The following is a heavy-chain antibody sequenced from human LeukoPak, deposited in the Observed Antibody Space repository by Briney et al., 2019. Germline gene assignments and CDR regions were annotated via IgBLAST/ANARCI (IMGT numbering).Heavy chain of an antibody. CDR2: IYPGDSDT. CDR1: GYSFTNYW. D-gene: IGHD5-18*01. J-gene: IGHJ3*02. V-gene: IGHV5-51*01. Sequence: GESLKISCKGSGYSFTNYWIAWVRQMPGKGLEWMGIIYPGDSDTKYSPSFQGQVTISADKSISTAYLQWSSLKASDTAMYYCARPSLNGYKAAFDIWGQGTMVTVSS. CDR3: ARPSLNGYKAAFDI.